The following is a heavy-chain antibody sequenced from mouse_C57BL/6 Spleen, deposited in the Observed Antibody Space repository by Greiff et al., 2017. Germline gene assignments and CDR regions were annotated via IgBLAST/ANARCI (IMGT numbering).Heavy chain of an antibody. V-gene: IGHV1-81*01. CDR2: IYPRSGNT. Sequence: QVQLQQSGAELARPGASVKLSCKASGYTFTSYGISWVKQRTGQGLEWIGEIYPRSGNTYYNEKSKGKATLTADKSSSTAYMELRSLTSEDSAVYFCASQDYGSSYFDYWGQGTTLTVSS. CDR3: ASQDYGSSYFDY. CDR1: GYTFTSYG. D-gene: IGHD1-1*01. J-gene: IGHJ2*01.